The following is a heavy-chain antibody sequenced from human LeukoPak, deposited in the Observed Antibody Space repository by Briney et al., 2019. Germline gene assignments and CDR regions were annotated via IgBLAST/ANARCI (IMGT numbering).Heavy chain of an antibody. CDR3: ARDLLN. CDR2: IYYTGSI. Sequence: SETLSLTCTVSGYSISSAYYWGWIRQPPGKGLEWIGSIYYTGSIQYNPSLKSRVTISVDTSNNKFSLKLSSVTAADTAVYYCARDLLNWGQGTLVTVSS. V-gene: IGHV4-38-2*02. J-gene: IGHJ4*02. CDR1: GYSISSAYY. D-gene: IGHD2-21*01.